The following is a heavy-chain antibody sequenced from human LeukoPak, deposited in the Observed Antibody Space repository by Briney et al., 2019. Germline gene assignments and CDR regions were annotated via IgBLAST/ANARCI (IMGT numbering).Heavy chain of an antibody. D-gene: IGHD2-2*02. CDR2: ISGSSTII. CDR1: GFTSSHYN. CDR3: ARDFLEDTQ. J-gene: IGHJ4*02. Sequence: PGGSLRLSCAGFGFTSSHYNMNWVRQAPGKGLEWVAYISGSSTIIYYADSVKGRFTVSRDNAKSSLYLQMNSLRAVDTALYYCARDFLEDTQWGQGTLVTVSS. V-gene: IGHV3-48*01.